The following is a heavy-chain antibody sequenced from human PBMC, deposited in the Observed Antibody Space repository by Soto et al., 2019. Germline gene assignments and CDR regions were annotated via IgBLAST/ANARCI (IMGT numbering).Heavy chain of an antibody. CDR2: IIPIFGTA. J-gene: IGHJ4*02. D-gene: IGHD5-12*01. CDR1: GCTFSSYT. V-gene: IGHV1-69*01. Sequence: QVQLVQSGAEVKKPGSSVKVSCKASGCTFSSYTISWVRQAPGQGLEWMGGIIPIFGTANYAQKFQGRVTITADESTSTAYMELSSLRTEDTAVYYCARDSGGYDLFDDWGQGTLVTVSS. CDR3: ARDSGGYDLFDD.